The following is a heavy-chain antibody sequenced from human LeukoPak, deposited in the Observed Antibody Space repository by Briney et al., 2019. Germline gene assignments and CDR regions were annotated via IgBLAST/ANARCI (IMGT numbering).Heavy chain of an antibody. CDR2: INHRGST. CDR3: ARAQRPPYCSSTSCDPYYYYMDV. J-gene: IGHJ6*03. V-gene: IGHV4-34*01. Sequence: SETLSLTCAVYSRSFSGCYWSWIRQPPGEGVEWIWEINHRGSTNYNPSLKSRVTISVDTSKNQFSLKLSSVTAADTAVYYCARAQRPPYCSSTSCDPYYYYMDVWGKGTTVTVSS. D-gene: IGHD2-2*01. CDR1: SRSFSGCY.